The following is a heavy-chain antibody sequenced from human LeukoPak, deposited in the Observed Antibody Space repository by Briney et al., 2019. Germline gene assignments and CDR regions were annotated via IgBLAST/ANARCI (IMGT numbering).Heavy chain of an antibody. CDR1: GYTFTSYG. D-gene: IGHD4-23*01. CDR3: ARRATVVTPSDY. V-gene: IGHV1-18*01. Sequence: ASVKVSCKASGYTFTSYGISWVRQAPGQGLEWMGWISAYNGNTNYAQKLQGRVTMTTDTSTSTAYMELRSLRSDDTAVYHCARRATVVTPSDYWGQGTLVTVSS. J-gene: IGHJ4*02. CDR2: ISAYNGNT.